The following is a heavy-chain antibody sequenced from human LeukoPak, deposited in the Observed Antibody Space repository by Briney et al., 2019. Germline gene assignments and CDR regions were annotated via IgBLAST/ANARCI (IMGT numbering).Heavy chain of an antibody. CDR1: GGSISSSSYY. CDR2: IYYSGST. J-gene: IGHJ4*02. V-gene: IGHV4-39*01. D-gene: IGHD5-18*01. CDR3: AGGNSYGFDY. Sequence: SSETLSLTCTVSGGSISSSSYYWGWIRQPPGKGLEWIGSIYYSGSTYYNPSLKSRVTISVDTSKNQFSLKLSSVTAANTAVYYCAGGNSYGFDYWGQETRVTVPS.